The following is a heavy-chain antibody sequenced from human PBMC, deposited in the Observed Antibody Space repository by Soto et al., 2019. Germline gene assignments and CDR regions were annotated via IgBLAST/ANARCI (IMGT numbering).Heavy chain of an antibody. CDR2: ISYDGSNK. Sequence: QVQLVESGGGVVQPGRSLRLSCEASGFIFSSYGMHWVRQAPGKGLDWVAVISYDGSNKDYADSVKGRFTISRDNSKYLLYLQGNSLRAEDTAVYYGAKDGSSGWSDYYYYGLDVWGQGTTVTVSS. CDR3: AKDGSSGWSDYYYYGLDV. CDR1: GFIFSSYG. J-gene: IGHJ6*02. D-gene: IGHD6-19*01. V-gene: IGHV3-30*18.